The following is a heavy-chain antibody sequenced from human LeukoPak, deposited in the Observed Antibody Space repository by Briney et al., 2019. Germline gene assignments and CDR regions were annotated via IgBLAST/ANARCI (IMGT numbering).Heavy chain of an antibody. Sequence: TSETLSLTCTVSGGSISNYYWSWIRQPPGRGLEWIGYIYYSGSTNYNPSLKGRVTISVDTSKNQFSLKLSSVTAADTAIYYCATYRQVLLPFESWGQGTLVTVSS. V-gene: IGHV4-59*12. CDR1: GGSISNYY. CDR3: ATYRQVLLPFES. CDR2: IYYSGST. J-gene: IGHJ4*02. D-gene: IGHD2-8*02.